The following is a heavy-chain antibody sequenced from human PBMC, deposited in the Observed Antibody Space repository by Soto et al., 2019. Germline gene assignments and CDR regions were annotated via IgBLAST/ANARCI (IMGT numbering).Heavy chain of an antibody. V-gene: IGHV1-3*01. D-gene: IGHD2-2*01. CDR3: ARDHLLEGLDNCYYMDV. CDR2: INAGNGNI. CDR1: GYIFSNYA. J-gene: IGHJ6*03. Sequence: QVQLVQSGAEVKKPGASVKVSCKSSGYIFSNYAIHWVRQAPGQRLEWMGWINAGNGNIKYSQKFQGRVTITRDTSANTAYMELSSLRSEDTAVYYCARDHLLEGLDNCYYMDVWGKGTTVTVSS.